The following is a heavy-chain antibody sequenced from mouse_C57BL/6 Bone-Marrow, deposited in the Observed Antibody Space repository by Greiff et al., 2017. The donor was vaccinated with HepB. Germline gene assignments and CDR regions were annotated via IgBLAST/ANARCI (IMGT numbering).Heavy chain of an antibody. Sequence: QVQLQQSGAELARPGASVKLSCKASGYTFTSYGISWVKQRTGQGLEWIGEIYPRSGNTYYNEKFKGKATLTVDKSSSTAYMQLSSLTSEDSAVYYCARYFDCVDYWGQGTTLTVSS. V-gene: IGHV1-81*01. CDR1: GYTFTSYG. CDR3: ARYFDCVDY. CDR2: IYPRSGNT. J-gene: IGHJ2*01.